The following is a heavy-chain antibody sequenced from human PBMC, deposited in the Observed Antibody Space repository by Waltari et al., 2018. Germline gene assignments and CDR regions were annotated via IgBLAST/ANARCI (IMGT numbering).Heavy chain of an antibody. J-gene: IGHJ5*02. CDR2: IHPDDFDT. CDR3: ARHGGEWEVPGAFDP. D-gene: IGHD2-21*01. V-gene: IGHV5-51*01. CDR1: GYTFNTFW. Sequence: EVQLVQSGPEVKKPGESLKISCKGSGYTFNTFWIGWVRQMPGKGLELMGIIHPDDFDTRYNPSFEGQVTISVDKSLNTAYLQWSSLKTSDTAMYYCARHGGEWEVPGAFDPWGQGTLVTVSS.